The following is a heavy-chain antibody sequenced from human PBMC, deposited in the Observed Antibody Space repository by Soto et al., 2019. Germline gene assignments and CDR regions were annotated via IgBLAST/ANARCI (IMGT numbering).Heavy chain of an antibody. CDR1: GGTFSSYA. CDR2: IIPIFGTA. Sequence: QVQLVQSGAEVKKPGSSVKVSCKASGGTFSSYAISWVRQAPGQGLEWMGGIIPIFGTANYAQKFQGRVTITADKSTSTPYMELSSLRSEDTAVYNCASGYYDSGCYFYGMDVWGKGTTVTVSS. CDR3: ASGYYDSGCYFYGMDV. D-gene: IGHD3-10*01. J-gene: IGHJ6*04. V-gene: IGHV1-69*06.